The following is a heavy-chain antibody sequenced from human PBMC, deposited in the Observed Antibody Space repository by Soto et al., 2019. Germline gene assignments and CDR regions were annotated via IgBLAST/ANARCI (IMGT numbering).Heavy chain of an antibody. Sequence: QVHLVQSGAEVKKPGASVKVSCKGSGYAFTTYGITWVRQAPGQGLEWMGWISAHNGNTNYAQKLQGRVTVTRDTSTSTAYMELRSLRSDYTAVYDCARGGYGDYWGQGALVTVSS. CDR3: ARGGYGDY. CDR1: GYAFTTYG. D-gene: IGHD1-1*01. V-gene: IGHV1-18*01. J-gene: IGHJ4*02. CDR2: ISAHNGNT.